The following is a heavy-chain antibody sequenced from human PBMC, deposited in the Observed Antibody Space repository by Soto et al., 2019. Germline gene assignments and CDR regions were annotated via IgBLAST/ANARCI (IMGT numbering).Heavy chain of an antibody. V-gene: IGHV4-34*01. D-gene: IGHD6-19*01. Sequence: SETLSLTCAVYGGSFSCYYWSWIRQPPGKGLEWIGEINHSGSTNYNPSLKSRVTISVDTSKNQFSLKLSSVTAADTAVYYCARTLLYSSGWYGPFDYWGQGTLVTVSS. CDR1: GGSFSCYY. CDR2: INHSGST. CDR3: ARTLLYSSGWYGPFDY. J-gene: IGHJ4*02.